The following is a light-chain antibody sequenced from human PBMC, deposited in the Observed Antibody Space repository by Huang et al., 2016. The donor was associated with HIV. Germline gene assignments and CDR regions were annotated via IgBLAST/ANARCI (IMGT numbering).Light chain of an antibody. CDR3: MQGTHWPPT. V-gene: IGKV2-30*02. Sequence: DVVMTQSPLSLPVTLGQPASISCRSSLSLIHGDGNTYLNWFLQRPGQSPRRLIYKVSNRDSGVPDRFSGSGSGTDFTLKISRVEAEDVGVYYCMQGTHWPPTFGGGTKVEIK. CDR1: LSLIHGDGNTY. CDR2: KVS. J-gene: IGKJ4*01.